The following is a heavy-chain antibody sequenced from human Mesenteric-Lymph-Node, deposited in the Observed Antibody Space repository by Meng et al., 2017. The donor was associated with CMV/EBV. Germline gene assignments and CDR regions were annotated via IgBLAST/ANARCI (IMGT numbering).Heavy chain of an antibody. CDR3: VREYGGNTDY. CDR1: GDSISSSSFY. Sequence: LPCTVSGDSISSSSFYWAWVRQPPGKGLEWIGSINHSADTYSKPSLKSRVTISVDTSKNQFSLRLSSVTAADTAVYYCVREYGGNTDYWGQGTLVTVSS. CDR2: INHSADT. V-gene: IGHV4-39*02. J-gene: IGHJ4*02. D-gene: IGHD4-23*01.